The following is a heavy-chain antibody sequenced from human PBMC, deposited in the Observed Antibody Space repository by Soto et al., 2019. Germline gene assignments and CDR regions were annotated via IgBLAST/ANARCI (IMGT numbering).Heavy chain of an antibody. CDR2: ISYDGSNK. CDR3: AKGSRRGYCGGDCFTNDY. J-gene: IGHJ4*02. Sequence: GGSLRLSCAASGFTFSSYGMHWVRQAPGKGLEWVAVISYDGSNKYYADSVKGRFTISRDNSKNTLYLQMNSLRAEDTAVYYCAKGSRRGYCGGDCFTNDYWGQGTLVTVSS. V-gene: IGHV3-30*18. D-gene: IGHD2-21*01. CDR1: GFTFSSYG.